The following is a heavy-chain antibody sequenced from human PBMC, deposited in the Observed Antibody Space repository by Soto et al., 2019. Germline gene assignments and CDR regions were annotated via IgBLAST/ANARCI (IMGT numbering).Heavy chain of an antibody. V-gene: IGHV3-23*01. Sequence: GSLRLSCAASGFTFNTYAMSWVRQAPGKGLEWVSAISGSGGSTYYPDSVKGRFTISRDNSKNTLYLQMNSLRAEDTAVYYCAKGLDYYGSAGLDYCGQGPLVTVSS. D-gene: IGHD3-22*01. CDR1: GFTFNTYA. J-gene: IGHJ4*02. CDR2: ISGSGGST. CDR3: AKGLDYYGSAGLDY.